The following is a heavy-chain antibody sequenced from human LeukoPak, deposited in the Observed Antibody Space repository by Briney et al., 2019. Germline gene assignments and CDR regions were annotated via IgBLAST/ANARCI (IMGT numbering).Heavy chain of an antibody. CDR1: GFTFSSYA. CDR2: ISGSGGST. V-gene: IGHV3-23*01. Sequence: PGGSLRLSCAASGFTFSSYAMSWVRQAPGKGLEWVSAISGSGGSTYYADSVKGRFTISRDNSKNTLYLQMNSLRAEDTAVYYCAKRSEQYQLLLPDDYWGQGTLVTVSS. D-gene: IGHD2-2*01. CDR3: AKRSEQYQLLLPDDY. J-gene: IGHJ4*02.